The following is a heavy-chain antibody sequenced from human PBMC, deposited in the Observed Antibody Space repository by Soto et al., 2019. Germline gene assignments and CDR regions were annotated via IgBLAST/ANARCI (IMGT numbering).Heavy chain of an antibody. Sequence: ASVKVSCKASGGTFSSYAISWVRQAPGQGLEWMGGIIPIFGTANYAQKFQGRVTITADESTSTAYMELSSLRSEDTAVYYCATPYYYDSSGPGRPLAIWGQGTMVTVSS. D-gene: IGHD3-22*01. CDR3: ATPYYYDSSGPGRPLAI. CDR1: GGTFSSYA. J-gene: IGHJ3*02. V-gene: IGHV1-69*13. CDR2: IIPIFGTA.